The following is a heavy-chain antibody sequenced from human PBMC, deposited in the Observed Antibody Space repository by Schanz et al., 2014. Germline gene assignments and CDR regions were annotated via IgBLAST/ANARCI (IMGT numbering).Heavy chain of an antibody. CDR2: IYPDGST. CDR1: GFTFSSYA. D-gene: IGHD3-10*01. Sequence: VQLVESGGGLVQPGRSLRLSCAASGFTFSSYAMHWVRQAPGKGLEWVSIIYPDGSTNYGDSMKGRFTVSRDEWKNTLYLQMNSLRGEDSAVYYCAKPSGSYFWAFDIWGQGTMVTVSS. V-gene: IGHV3-66*01. J-gene: IGHJ3*02. CDR3: AKPSGSYFWAFDI.